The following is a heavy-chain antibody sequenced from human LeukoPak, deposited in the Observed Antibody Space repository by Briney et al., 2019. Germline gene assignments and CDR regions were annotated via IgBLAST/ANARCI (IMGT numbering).Heavy chain of an antibody. CDR1: GYTFTSYD. V-gene: IGHV1-8*01. CDR3: AAIMVVTAGFAFDI. D-gene: IGHD2-21*02. Sequence: ASVKVSCKASGYTFTSYDINWVRQATGQGLEGMGWMSPNSDNRGYEQNFQGRVTMTMDTSINTAYMELSSLRSEDTAVYYCAAIMVVTAGFAFDIWGQGTMVTVSS. J-gene: IGHJ3*02. CDR2: MSPNSDNR.